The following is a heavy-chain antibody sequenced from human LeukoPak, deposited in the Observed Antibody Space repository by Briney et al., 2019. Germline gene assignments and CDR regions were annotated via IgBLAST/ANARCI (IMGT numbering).Heavy chain of an antibody. CDR1: GFTFSSYW. CDR3: AKASGWYYFDY. D-gene: IGHD6-19*01. Sequence: PGGSLRLSCAASGFTFSSYWMSWVRQAPGKGLEWVSALSGSGGGTYYADSVKGRFTISRDNSENTLYLQMNSLRVEDTAVYYCAKASGWYYFDYWGQGTLVTVSS. CDR2: LSGSGGGT. V-gene: IGHV3-23*01. J-gene: IGHJ4*02.